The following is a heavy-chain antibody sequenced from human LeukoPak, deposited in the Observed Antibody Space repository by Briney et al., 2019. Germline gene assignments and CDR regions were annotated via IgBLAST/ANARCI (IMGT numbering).Heavy chain of an antibody. Sequence: PSETLSLTCAVSGGSFSGYHWTWIRQPPGKGLEWIGEIDPNGGTHYKPSLKSRVTMSLDTSKNHFSLKLSSVTAADTAVYYCGGGQPVRGPPPIYWGQGTPVTVSS. CDR2: IDPNGGT. V-gene: IGHV4-34*01. J-gene: IGHJ4*02. CDR1: GGSFSGYH. CDR3: GGGQPVRGPPPIY. D-gene: IGHD1-1*01.